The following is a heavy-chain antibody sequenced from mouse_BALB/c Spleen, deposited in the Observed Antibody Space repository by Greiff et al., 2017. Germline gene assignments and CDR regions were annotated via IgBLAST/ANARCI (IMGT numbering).Heavy chain of an antibody. D-gene: IGHD1-2*01. J-gene: IGHJ3*01. CDR3: ARGYAAY. Sequence: VKLLESGAELAKPGASVKMSCKASGYTFTSYWMHWVKQRPGQGLEWIGYINPSTGYTEYNQKFKDKATLTADKSSSTAYMQLSSLTSEDSAVYYCARGYAAYWGQGTLVTVSA. CDR2: INPSTGYT. CDR1: GYTFTSYW. V-gene: IGHV1-7*01.